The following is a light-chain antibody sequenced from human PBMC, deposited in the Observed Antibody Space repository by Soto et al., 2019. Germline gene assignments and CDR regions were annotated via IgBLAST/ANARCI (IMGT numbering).Light chain of an antibody. V-gene: IGKV3-15*01. J-gene: IGKJ1*01. Sequence: EIVFTPSPTTLTSSPGEKATLSYSASQSVSIHLAWYQQKPGQAPRLLIYGASTRATGIPARFSGSGSGTEFTLTISSLQSEDFAVYYCQQYNNWPPVTFGQGTKVDIK. CDR3: QQYNNWPPVT. CDR2: GAS. CDR1: QSVSIH.